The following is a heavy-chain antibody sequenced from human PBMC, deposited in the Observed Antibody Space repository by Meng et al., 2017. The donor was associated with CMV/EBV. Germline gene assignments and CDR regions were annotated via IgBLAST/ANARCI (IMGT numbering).Heavy chain of an antibody. J-gene: IGHJ6*02. D-gene: IGHD3-9*01. CDR3: ARGTEHSFDGLTHPRGPDNGLDV. Sequence: ASVKVSCKASGYSFTNYDINWVRQATGQGLEWMGWMNPNSGNTGYAQKFQGRVTMTRNTSISTAFMELSSLSSEDTAVYYCARGTEHSFDGLTHPRGPDNGLDVWGQGTTVTVSS. CDR2: MNPNSGNT. CDR1: GYSFTNYD. V-gene: IGHV1-8*01.